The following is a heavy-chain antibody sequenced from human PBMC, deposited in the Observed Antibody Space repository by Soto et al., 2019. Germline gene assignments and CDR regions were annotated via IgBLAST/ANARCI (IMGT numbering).Heavy chain of an antibody. Sequence: PSETLSLTCTVSGGSISSYYWSWIRQPPGKGLEWIGYIYYSGSTNYNPSLKSRVTISVDTSKNQFSLKLSSVTAADTAVYYCARGENYYGMDVWGQGTTVTVS. CDR1: GGSISSYY. J-gene: IGHJ6*02. V-gene: IGHV4-59*01. D-gene: IGHD1-26*01. CDR2: IYYSGST. CDR3: ARGENYYGMDV.